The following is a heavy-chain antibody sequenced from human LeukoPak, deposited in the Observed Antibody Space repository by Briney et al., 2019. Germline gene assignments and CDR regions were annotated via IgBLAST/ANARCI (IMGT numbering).Heavy chain of an antibody. CDR2: IDPGDSYT. CDR1: GYSFTSYW. CDR3: ARLAPVAAIAAADY. J-gene: IGHJ4*02. V-gene: IGHV5-10-1*01. Sequence: GESLRISCKGFGYSFTSYWIRWGRPMPGKGLEWMGRIDPGDSYTNYSPSFQGHVTISADKSISTAYLQWSSLKASDTAMYYCARLAPVAAIAAADYWGQGTLVTVSS. D-gene: IGHD6-13*01.